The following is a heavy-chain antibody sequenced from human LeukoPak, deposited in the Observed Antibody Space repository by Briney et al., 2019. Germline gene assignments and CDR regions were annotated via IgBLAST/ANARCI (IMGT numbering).Heavy chain of an antibody. CDR1: GFTFSSYW. V-gene: IGHV3-7*01. J-gene: IGHJ4*02. Sequence: PGGSLRLSCAASGFTFSSYWMSWVRQAPGKGLEWVANIKQDGSEKYYVDSEKGRFTISRDNAKNSLYLQMNSLRAEDTAVYYCARDRGAKRVHPASFDYWGQGTLVTVSS. D-gene: IGHD3-10*01. CDR2: IKQDGSEK. CDR3: ARDRGAKRVHPASFDY.